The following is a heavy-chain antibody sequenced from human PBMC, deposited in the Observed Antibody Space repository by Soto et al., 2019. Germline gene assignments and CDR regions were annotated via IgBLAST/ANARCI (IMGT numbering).Heavy chain of an antibody. D-gene: IGHD1-26*01. J-gene: IGHJ4*01. Sequence: ASVKVSCKASGYTFTSYAMHWVRQAPGQRLEWMGWINAGNGNTKYSQKFQGRVTMTRDTSTSTVYMELSSLRSEDTAVYYCARAEVGAINYWGQEPWSPSPQ. CDR2: INAGNGNT. CDR1: GYTFTSYA. CDR3: ARAEVGAINY. V-gene: IGHV1-3*01.